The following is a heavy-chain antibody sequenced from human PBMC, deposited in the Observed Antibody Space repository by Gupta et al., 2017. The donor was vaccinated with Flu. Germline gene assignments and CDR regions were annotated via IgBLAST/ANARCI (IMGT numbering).Heavy chain of an antibody. CDR1: GGSISSGSYF. V-gene: IGHV4-39*01. Sequence: QLQLQESGPGLVKPSETLSLTCTVSGGSISSGSYFWGWIRQSPGKGLEYIGSIVYSGSTYYNPSLKSRVTISVDTAKNQFSLKLISVTAADTAVYYCARRVVVAAAEDFFDVWGQGTMVTVSS. J-gene: IGHJ3*01. CDR3: ARRVVVAAAEDFFDV. D-gene: IGHD6-13*01. CDR2: IVYSGST.